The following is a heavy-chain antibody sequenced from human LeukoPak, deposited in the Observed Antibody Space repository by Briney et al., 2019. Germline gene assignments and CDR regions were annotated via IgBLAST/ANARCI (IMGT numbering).Heavy chain of an antibody. D-gene: IGHD2-2*02. J-gene: IGHJ3*02. V-gene: IGHV4-38-2*02. CDR2: IYHSGST. CDR3: ARDPSCSSTSCYTAAFDI. Sequence: PSETLSLTCTVSGYSVRSGYYWGWIRQPPGKGLEWIGSIYHSGSTYYSPSLKSRVTISIDTSKNQFSLKLSSVTAADTAVYYCARDPSCSSTSCYTAAFDIWGQGTMVTVSS. CDR1: GYSVRSGYY.